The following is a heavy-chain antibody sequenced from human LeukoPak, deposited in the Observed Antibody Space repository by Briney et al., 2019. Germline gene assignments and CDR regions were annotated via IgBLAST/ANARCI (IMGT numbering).Heavy chain of an antibody. J-gene: IGHJ5*02. V-gene: IGHV4-39*01. CDR2: IYYSGST. CDR3: ARHDFIRGYSGYDSLVSWFDP. Sequence: SETLSLTCTVSGGSISSYYWSWIRQPPGKGLEWIGSIYYSGSTYYNPSLKSRVTISVDTSKNQFSLKLSSVTAADTAVYYCARHDFIRGYSGYDSLVSWFDPWGQGTLVTVSS. CDR1: GGSISSYY. D-gene: IGHD5-12*01.